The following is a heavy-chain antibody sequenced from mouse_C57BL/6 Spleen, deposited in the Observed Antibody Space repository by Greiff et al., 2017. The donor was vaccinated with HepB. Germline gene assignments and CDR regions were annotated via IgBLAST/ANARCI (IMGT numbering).Heavy chain of an antibody. Sequence: QVQLQQSGAELVRPGTSVKVSCKASGYAFTNYLIEWVKQRPGQGLEWIGVINPGSGGTNYNEKFKGKATLTADKSSSTAYMQLSSLTSEDSAVYFCARFDTSHWYFDVWGTGTTVTVSS. CDR2: INPGSGGT. CDR1: GYAFTNYL. V-gene: IGHV1-54*01. CDR3: ARFDTSHWYFDV. J-gene: IGHJ1*03.